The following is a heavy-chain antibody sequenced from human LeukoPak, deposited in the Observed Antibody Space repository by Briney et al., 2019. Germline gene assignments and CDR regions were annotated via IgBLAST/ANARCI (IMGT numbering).Heavy chain of an antibody. CDR3: ARGTQDIVVVPAAMGYYYYGMDV. J-gene: IGHJ6*02. CDR1: GYTFTSYG. Sequence: ASVEVSCKASGYTFTSYGISWVRQAPGQGLEWMGWISAYNGNTNYAQKLQGRVTMTTDTSTGTAYMELRSLRSDDTAVYYCARGTQDIVVVPAAMGYYYYGMDVWGQGTTVTVSS. CDR2: ISAYNGNT. V-gene: IGHV1-18*01. D-gene: IGHD2-2*01.